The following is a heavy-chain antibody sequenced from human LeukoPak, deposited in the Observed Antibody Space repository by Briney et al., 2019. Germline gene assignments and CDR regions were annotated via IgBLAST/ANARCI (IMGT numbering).Heavy chain of an antibody. D-gene: IGHD3-10*01. Sequence: SETLSLTCTVSGGSISSANYYWSWIRQHPGKGLEWIGYMYYSGSTYYNPSLKSRVTISVDTSKNQFSLKLTSVTAADTAVYYCARTVLFAQGYLDYWGQGTLVTVTS. CDR1: GGSISSANYY. J-gene: IGHJ4*02. V-gene: IGHV4-31*03. CDR3: ARTVLFAQGYLDY. CDR2: MYYSGST.